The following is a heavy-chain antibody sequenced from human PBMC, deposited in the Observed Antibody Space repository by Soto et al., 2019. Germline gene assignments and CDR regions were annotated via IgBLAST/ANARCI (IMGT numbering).Heavy chain of an antibody. V-gene: IGHV5-51*01. CDR1: GYSFTNYW. Sequence: PWESLKISCKGSGYSFTNYWIAWVRQMPGKGLEYMGIIYPSDSTTRYSPSFQGQVTISADKSISTAYLQWNSLKASDTAMYYCARHGFYGDYSSNYFDPWGQGTLVTVFS. J-gene: IGHJ5*02. CDR3: ARHGFYGDYSSNYFDP. CDR2: IYPSDSTT. D-gene: IGHD4-17*01.